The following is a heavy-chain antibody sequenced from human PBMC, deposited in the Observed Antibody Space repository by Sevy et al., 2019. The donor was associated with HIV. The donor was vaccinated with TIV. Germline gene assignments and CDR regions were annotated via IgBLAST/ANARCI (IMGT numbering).Heavy chain of an antibody. V-gene: IGHV1-69*13. CDR1: GGTFSSYA. CDR3: ARVVGIAARPGHYGMDV. CDR2: IIPIFDTA. J-gene: IGHJ6*02. Sequence: ASVKVSCKASGGTFSSYAISWVRQAPGQGLEWMGGIIPIFDTANYSQKFQGRVTITADESTSTAYIELSSLRSEDTAVYYCARVVGIAARPGHYGMDVWGQGTTVTVSS. D-gene: IGHD6-6*01.